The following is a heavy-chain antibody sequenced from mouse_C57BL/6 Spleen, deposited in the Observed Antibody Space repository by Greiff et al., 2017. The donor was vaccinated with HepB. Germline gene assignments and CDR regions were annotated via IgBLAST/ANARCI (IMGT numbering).Heavy chain of an antibody. CDR2: INPNNGGT. D-gene: IGHD2-1*01. CDR3: ARAEIYSYAMDY. V-gene: IGHV1-26*01. Sequence: EVQLQQSGPELVKPGASVKISCKASGYTFTDYYMNRVKQSHGKSLEWIGDINPNNGGTSYNQKFKGKATLTVDKSSSTAYMELRSLTSEDSAVYYCARAEIYSYAMDYWGQGTSVTVSS. J-gene: IGHJ4*01. CDR1: GYTFTDYY.